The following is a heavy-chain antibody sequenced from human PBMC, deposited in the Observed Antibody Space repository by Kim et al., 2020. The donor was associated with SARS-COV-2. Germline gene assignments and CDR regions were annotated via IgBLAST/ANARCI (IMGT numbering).Heavy chain of an antibody. D-gene: IGHD6-13*01. CDR1: GFTFRTYG. V-gene: IGHV3-30*18. J-gene: IGHJ4*02. Sequence: GGSLRLSCAVSGFTFRTYGMHWVRQAPGKGLEWVAVISHDGSNDYYADSVKGRFTISRDNSKNTLYLQMNSLRAEDTAVYYCAKEGGSSWPDYWGQGTLVTVSS. CDR2: ISHDGSND. CDR3: AKEGGSSWPDY.